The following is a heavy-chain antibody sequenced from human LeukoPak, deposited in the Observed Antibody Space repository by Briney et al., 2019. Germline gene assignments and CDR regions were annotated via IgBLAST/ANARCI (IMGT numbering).Heavy chain of an antibody. D-gene: IGHD3-10*01. V-gene: IGHV1-2*02. CDR3: AGDGALRFGELLRWVDY. Sequence: ASVKGSCTASGYTFTGDYMHWVRHAPGQGLDWIGSINPNIGGTNYAQKFQSRVTMTRDTSITTDYMEMGCLRFDDAAVYFWAGDGALRFGELLRWVDYWGKGTLVTVSS. CDR1: GYTFTGDY. CDR2: INPNIGGT. J-gene: IGHJ4*02.